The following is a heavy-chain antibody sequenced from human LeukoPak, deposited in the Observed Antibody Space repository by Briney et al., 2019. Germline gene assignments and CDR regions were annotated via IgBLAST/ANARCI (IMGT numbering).Heavy chain of an antibody. V-gene: IGHV4-34*01. J-gene: IGHJ5*02. Sequence: KASETLSLTCAVYNGSFSGYHWSWIRQSPRRGLGWIGEVNHGGATNYNSSLRSRVAISLDSSKNHFSLKLRSVTAADTAVYNYARAAWNGGGGFDPWGQGTLVTVSS. D-gene: IGHD3-16*01. CDR2: VNHGGAT. CDR1: NGSFSGYH. CDR3: ARAAWNGGGGFDP.